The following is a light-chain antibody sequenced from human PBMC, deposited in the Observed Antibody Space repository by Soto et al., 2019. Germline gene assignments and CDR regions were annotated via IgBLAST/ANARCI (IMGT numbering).Light chain of an antibody. CDR3: HQYATSPFT. CDR1: ETIGRAY. CDR2: ATS. V-gene: IGKV3-20*01. J-gene: IGKJ2*01. Sequence: IVLTQSPGTLSLSPGERATVSCRASETIGRAYFAWYQHRPGRTPRLVLSATSNRAAGIPDRFGGSGSGADFTLTISGVEPEDFEVYYCHQYATSPFTFGQGTKLEI.